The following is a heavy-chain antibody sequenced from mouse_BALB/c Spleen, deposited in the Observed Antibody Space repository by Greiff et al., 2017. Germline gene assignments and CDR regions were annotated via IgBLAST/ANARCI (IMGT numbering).Heavy chain of an antibody. Sequence: VQLQQSGPGLVQPSQSLSITCTVSGFSLTSYGVHWVRQSPGKGLEWLGVIWSGGSTDYNAAFISRLSISKDTSKSQVFFKMNSLQANDTAIYYCGRNPHYYGYAMDCWGQGTSVTVSS. CDR1: GFSLTSYG. CDR3: GRNPHYYGYAMDC. V-gene: IGHV2-2*02. D-gene: IGHD1-2*01. CDR2: IWSGGST. J-gene: IGHJ4*01.